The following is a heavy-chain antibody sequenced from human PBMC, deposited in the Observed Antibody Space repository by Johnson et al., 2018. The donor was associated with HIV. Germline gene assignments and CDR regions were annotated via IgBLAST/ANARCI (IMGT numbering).Heavy chain of an antibody. Sequence: QLVESGGGVVQPGRSLRLSCAASGFSFSSYDMHWVRQAPGKGLEWVAVISYDGSNKYYADSVKGRFTISRDNSKNTLYLQMNSLRAEDTAVYYCAKEMLATRSPHAFDIWGQGTMVTVSS. D-gene: IGHD2-8*01. V-gene: IGHV3-30*18. CDR2: ISYDGSNK. CDR1: GFSFSSYD. CDR3: AKEMLATRSPHAFDI. J-gene: IGHJ3*02.